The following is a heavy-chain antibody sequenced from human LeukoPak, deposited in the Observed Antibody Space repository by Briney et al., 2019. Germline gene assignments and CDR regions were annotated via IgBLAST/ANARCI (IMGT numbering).Heavy chain of an antibody. CDR2: IKSKTDGGTA. Sequence: GGSLRLSCAASGFTFSDAWMTWVRQAPGKGPEWVGRIKSKTDGGTADYAAPVKGRLTISRDDSKNKLYLQMNSLKTEDTAVYYCNTDFYYDILTGYRYFDYWGQGALVTVSS. J-gene: IGHJ4*02. CDR1: GFTFSDAW. V-gene: IGHV3-15*01. D-gene: IGHD3-9*01. CDR3: NTDFYYDILTGYRYFDY.